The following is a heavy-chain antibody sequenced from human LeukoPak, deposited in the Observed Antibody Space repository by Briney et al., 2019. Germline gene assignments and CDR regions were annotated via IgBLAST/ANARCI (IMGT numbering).Heavy chain of an antibody. V-gene: IGHV3-23*01. CDR1: GFTFSSFA. Sequence: PGGSLRLSCAASGFTFSSFAMTWVRQAPGKGLEWVSTISATGTSYADSVKGRFTISRDNSKNTLYLQMSGLRAEDTALYSRAKSHGGGTYNFDHWGQGTLVTVSS. CDR2: ISATGT. CDR3: AKSHGGGTYNFDH. D-gene: IGHD4-23*01. J-gene: IGHJ4*02.